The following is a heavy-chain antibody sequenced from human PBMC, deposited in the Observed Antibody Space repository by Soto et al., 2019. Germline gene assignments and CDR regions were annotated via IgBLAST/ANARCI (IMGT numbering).Heavy chain of an antibody. CDR1: GGSFSGYY. CDR3: ARGGAGDFWSGYYNYYYMDV. V-gene: IGHV4-34*01. Sequence: QVLLQQWGAGLLKSSETLSLTCAVYGGSFSGYYWTWIRQPPGKGLEWIGEINHSGSTNYNPSLKSRVTISVDTSKSQFSLKLSSVTASDTAVYYGARGGAGDFWSGYYNYYYMDVWGKGTPVTVSS. D-gene: IGHD3-3*01. J-gene: IGHJ6*03. CDR2: INHSGST.